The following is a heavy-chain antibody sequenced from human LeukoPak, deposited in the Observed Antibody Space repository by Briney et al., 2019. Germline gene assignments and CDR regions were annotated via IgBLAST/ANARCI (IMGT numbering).Heavy chain of an antibody. Sequence: SETLSLTCAVYGGSFSGYYWSWIRQPPGKGLEWIGEINHSGSTNYNPSLKSRVTMSVDTSKNQFSLKLSSVTAADTAVYYCARERAGSGSYDYYMDVWGKGTTVTVSS. CDR2: INHSGST. J-gene: IGHJ6*03. D-gene: IGHD1-26*01. V-gene: IGHV4-34*01. CDR3: ARERAGSGSYDYYMDV. CDR1: GGSFSGYY.